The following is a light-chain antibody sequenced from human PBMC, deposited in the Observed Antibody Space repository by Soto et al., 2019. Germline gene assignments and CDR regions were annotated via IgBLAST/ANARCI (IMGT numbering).Light chain of an antibody. V-gene: IGLV2-8*01. Sequence: QSVLTQPPSASGSPGQSVTISCTGTSSDIGGYISVSWYQQHPGKAPKLMIYEVNKRPLGVPERFSGSKSGNTASLTVSGLQADDEADYYCSSSAGTNSFVLFGGGTKLTVL. J-gene: IGLJ3*02. CDR2: EVN. CDR3: SSSAGTNSFVL. CDR1: SSDIGGYIS.